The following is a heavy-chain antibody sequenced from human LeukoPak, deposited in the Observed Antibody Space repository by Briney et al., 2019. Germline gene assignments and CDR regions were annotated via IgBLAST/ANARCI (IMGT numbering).Heavy chain of an antibody. Sequence: GGALRLSCAASGFTFRTSAFRWVRQSPGGGLEWVSTAGTDSDTYYADSVKGRFTISRDNSKNTVYLQMTGLRADDTAVYYCAKKTPGIHPFDSWGQGTLVTVSP. J-gene: IGHJ4*02. V-gene: IGHV3-23*01. D-gene: IGHD6-13*01. CDR3: AKKTPGIHPFDS. CDR1: GFTFRTSA. CDR2: AGTDSDT.